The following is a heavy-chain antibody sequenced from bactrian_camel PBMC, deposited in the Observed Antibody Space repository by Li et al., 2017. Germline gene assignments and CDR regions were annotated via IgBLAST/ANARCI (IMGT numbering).Heavy chain of an antibody. J-gene: IGHJ4*01. V-gene: IGHV3S31*01. D-gene: IGHD3*01. CDR3: AADWSTYCSAASLFPWMYNY. CDR1: EYTYNTYC. CDR2: IDRLGGST. Sequence: DVQLVESGGGSVQAGGSLRLSCVASEYTYNTYCMGWFRQVPGKEREWVAAIDRLGGSTSYDDSVKGRFTVSQTRARNTIYLQMNNLKPEDTALYYCAADWSTYCSAASLFPWMYNYWGQGTQVTVS.